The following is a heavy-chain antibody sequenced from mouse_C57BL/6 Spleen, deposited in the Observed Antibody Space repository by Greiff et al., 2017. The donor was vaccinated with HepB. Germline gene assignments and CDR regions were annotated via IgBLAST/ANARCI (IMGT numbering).Heavy chain of an antibody. Sequence: QVQLQQPGAELVKPGASVKLSCKASGYTFTSYWMHWVKQRPGQGLEWIGMIYPNSGSTNYNEKFKSKATLTVDKSSSTAYMQLSSLTSEDSAVYYCARPSNWGYFDVWGTGTTVTVSS. CDR2: IYPNSGST. CDR3: ARPSNWGYFDV. J-gene: IGHJ1*03. CDR1: GYTFTSYW. D-gene: IGHD4-1*01. V-gene: IGHV1-64*01.